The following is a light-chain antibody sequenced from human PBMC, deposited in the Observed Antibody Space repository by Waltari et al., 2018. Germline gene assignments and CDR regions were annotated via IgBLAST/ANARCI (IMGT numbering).Light chain of an antibody. CDR3: QVWDSRSDRA. CDR1: NIGRKS. J-gene: IGLJ2*01. Sequence: GGGNIGRKSVHWYQQKAGQAPVLVIYFDNDRPSGIPERFSGSNSGDTATLTISRVEAGDEADYYCQVWDSRSDRAFGGGTKLTVL. CDR2: FDN. V-gene: IGLV3-21*04.